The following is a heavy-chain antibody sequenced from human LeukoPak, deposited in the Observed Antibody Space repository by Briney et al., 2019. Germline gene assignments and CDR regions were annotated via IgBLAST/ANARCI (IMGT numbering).Heavy chain of an antibody. CDR3: ARDTVYSSYYGMDV. J-gene: IGHJ6*02. V-gene: IGHV3-21*01. CDR1: GLTFSSYW. CDR2: ISSSSSYI. D-gene: IGHD6-13*01. Sequence: GGSLRLSCVASGLTFSSYWMSWVRQAPGKGLEWVSSISSSSSYIYYADSVKGRFTISRDNAKNSLYLQMNSLRAEDTAVYYCARDTVYSSYYGMDVWGQGTTVTVSS.